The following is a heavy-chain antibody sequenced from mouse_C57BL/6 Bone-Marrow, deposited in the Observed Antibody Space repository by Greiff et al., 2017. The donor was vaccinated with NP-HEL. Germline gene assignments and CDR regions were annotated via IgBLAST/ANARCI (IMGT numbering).Heavy chain of an antibody. Sequence: EVKLMESGGGLVKPGGSLKLSCAASGFTFSDYGMHWVRQAPEKGLEWVAYISSGSSTIYYADTVKGRFTISRDNAKNTLFLQRTSLRSEDTAMYYCARSHGKITTVVAHWYFDVWGTGTTVTVSS. D-gene: IGHD1-1*01. CDR1: GFTFSDYG. CDR3: ARSHGKITTVVAHWYFDV. J-gene: IGHJ1*03. CDR2: ISSGSSTI. V-gene: IGHV5-17*01.